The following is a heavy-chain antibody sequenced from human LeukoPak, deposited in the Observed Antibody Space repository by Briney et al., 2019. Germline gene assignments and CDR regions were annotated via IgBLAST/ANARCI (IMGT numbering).Heavy chain of an antibody. CDR3: ARDRYYGSGR. D-gene: IGHD3-10*01. CDR2: IKQDGSEK. J-gene: IGHJ2*01. Sequence: GGSLRLSCAASGFTFSSCAMSWVRQAPGKGLEWVANIKQDGSEKYYVDSVKGRFTISRDNAKNSLYLQMNSLRAEDTAVYYCARDRYYGSGRWGRGTLVTVSS. V-gene: IGHV3-7*05. CDR1: GFTFSSCA.